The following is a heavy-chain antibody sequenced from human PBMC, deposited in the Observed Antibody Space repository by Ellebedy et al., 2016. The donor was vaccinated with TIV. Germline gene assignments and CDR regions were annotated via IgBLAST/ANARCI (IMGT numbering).Heavy chain of an antibody. Sequence: PGGSLRLSCAASGFTFSNYWMHWVRQAPGKGLEWVSTIFNADDTNFADYAGSVKGRFTVSRDNPENTLYLQMNNLRADDTAIYYCARATQWLTFDFWGQGILVTVSA. CDR3: ARATQWLTFDF. CDR2: IFNADDTNFA. D-gene: IGHD6-19*01. V-gene: IGHV3-53*01. CDR1: GFTFSNYW. J-gene: IGHJ4*02.